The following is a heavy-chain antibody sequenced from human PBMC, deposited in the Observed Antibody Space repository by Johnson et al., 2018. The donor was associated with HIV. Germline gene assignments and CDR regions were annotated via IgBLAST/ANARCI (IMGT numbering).Heavy chain of an antibody. CDR2: IYSGDTT. V-gene: IGHV3-66*01. D-gene: IGHD4-17*01. CDR1: GFTVSTNY. Sequence: VQLVESGGGLVQPGGSLRLSCAASGFTVSTNYMSWIRQAPGKGLEWVSVIYSGDTTYYAGSVKGRFTISRDNSKNTLYLQMNSLRAEDTAVYYCARGRKTVTTVRPSAFDIWGQGTMVTVSS. J-gene: IGHJ3*02. CDR3: ARGRKTVTTVRPSAFDI.